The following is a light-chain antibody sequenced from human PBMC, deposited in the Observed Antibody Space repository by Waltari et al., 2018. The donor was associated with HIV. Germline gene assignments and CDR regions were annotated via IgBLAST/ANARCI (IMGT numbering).Light chain of an antibody. CDR3: GTWDSSLSAGV. J-gene: IGLJ2*01. Sequence: QSVLTQPPSVSAAPGQKITISCSGSSSNIGNNYVSWYQQLPGTAPNLLIYDNHKRPSGIPDRFSGSKSGTSATLGITGLQTGDEADYYCGTWDSSLSAGVFGGGTKVTVL. V-gene: IGLV1-51*01. CDR1: SSNIGNNY. CDR2: DNH.